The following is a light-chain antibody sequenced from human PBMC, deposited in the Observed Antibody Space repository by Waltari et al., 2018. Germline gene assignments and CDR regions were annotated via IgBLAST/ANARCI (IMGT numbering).Light chain of an antibody. V-gene: IGKV3-20*01. J-gene: IGKJ1*01. CDR3: QHYVSLPAT. CDR2: GAS. CDR1: QSVSRT. Sequence: EIVLTQSPGSLSSSPGERVTLSCRASQSVSRTLAWYQQKPGQAPRLLIFGASNRATGIPDRFSGSGSATDFSLTISRLEPEDFAVYYCQHYVSLPATFGQGTKVEIK.